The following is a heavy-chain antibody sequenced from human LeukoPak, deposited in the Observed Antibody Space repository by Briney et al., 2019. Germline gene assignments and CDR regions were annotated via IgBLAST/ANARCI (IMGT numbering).Heavy chain of an antibody. CDR3: ARGPIVVVPAAVYYYYYGMDV. V-gene: IGHV4-4*07. CDR2: IYTSGST. J-gene: IGHJ6*02. Sequence: SETLSLTCTVSGGSISSYYWSWIRQPAGKGLEWIGRIYTSGSTNYNPSLKSRVTMSVGTSKNQFSLKLSSVTAADTAVYYCARGPIVVVPAAVYYYYYGMDVWGQGTTVTVSS. CDR1: GGSISSYY. D-gene: IGHD2-2*01.